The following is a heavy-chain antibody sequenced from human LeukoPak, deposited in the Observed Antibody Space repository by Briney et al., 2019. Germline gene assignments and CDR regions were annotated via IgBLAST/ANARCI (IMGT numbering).Heavy chain of an antibody. J-gene: IGHJ5*02. CDR2: TIHRGIT. CDR3: ARHGGQFRYTSGPANWFDP. V-gene: IGHV4-34*12. D-gene: IGHD6-25*01. CDR1: GESFTDYY. Sequence: TSESLSLTCAVYGESFTDYYSTWIRQPPRKRLEWIGETIHRGITNYTPSLKSRVTISLDTSNNQFSLRLSSVTAADTAVYFCARHGGQFRYTSGPANWFDPWGQGTLVTVSS.